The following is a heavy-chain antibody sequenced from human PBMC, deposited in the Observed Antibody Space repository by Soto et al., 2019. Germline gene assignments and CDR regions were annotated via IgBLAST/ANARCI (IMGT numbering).Heavy chain of an antibody. Sequence: QVQLVQSGAEVKKPGASVKVSCKASGYSFTSNAITWVRQAPGQGLEWMGRISAYDGNTNYAQKFQGRVTMTTDASTSTASLELGSLTSDDTAVYYCARVWGSYRAPSGGAGLDPWGQGTLVTVSS. D-gene: IGHD3-16*02. CDR1: GYSFTSNA. CDR2: ISAYDGNT. CDR3: ARVWGSYRAPSGGAGLDP. J-gene: IGHJ5*02. V-gene: IGHV1-18*04.